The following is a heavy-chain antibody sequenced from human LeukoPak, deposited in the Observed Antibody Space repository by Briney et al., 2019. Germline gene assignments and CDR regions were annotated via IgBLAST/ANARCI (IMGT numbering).Heavy chain of an antibody. CDR1: GGTFSSYA. V-gene: IGHV1-69*04. Sequence: SVKVSCKASGGTFSSYAISWVRQAPGQGLEWMGRIIPILGIANYAQKFQGRVTITADQSTSTAYMELSSLRSEDTAVYYCARDRENRYSSSWYGNWFDPWGQGTLVTVSS. CDR3: ARDRENRYSSSWYGNWFDP. J-gene: IGHJ5*02. D-gene: IGHD6-13*01. CDR2: IIPILGIA.